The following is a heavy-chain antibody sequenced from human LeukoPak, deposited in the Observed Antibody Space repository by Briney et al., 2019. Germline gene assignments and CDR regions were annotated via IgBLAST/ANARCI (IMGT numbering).Heavy chain of an antibody. Sequence: SETLSLTCSVSGGSVTNSSGYYWAWIRQPPGKGLEWIGSFYYRGNTYYNLSLKSRLTISVDTSKNQFSLKMSSVTATDTAIYYCARRRGDPGAFDIWGQGTQVTVSS. CDR2: FYYRGNT. J-gene: IGHJ3*02. CDR1: GGSVTNSSGYY. D-gene: IGHD2-21*02. V-gene: IGHV4-39*01. CDR3: ARRRGDPGAFDI.